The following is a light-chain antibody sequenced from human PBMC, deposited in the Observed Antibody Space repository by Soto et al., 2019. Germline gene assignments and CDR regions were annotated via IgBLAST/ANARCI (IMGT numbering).Light chain of an antibody. CDR2: GAS. CDR3: QQYKNWWT. V-gene: IGKV3-15*01. CDR1: QSVSSN. J-gene: IGKJ1*01. Sequence: EIVMTQSPATLSVFPGERVTLSCRASQSVSSNLAWFQHKPGQAPRLLIYGASIRATGIPARFSGSGSRTGFTLTISSLQSEDFGVYYCQQYKNWWTFGQGTKVDIK.